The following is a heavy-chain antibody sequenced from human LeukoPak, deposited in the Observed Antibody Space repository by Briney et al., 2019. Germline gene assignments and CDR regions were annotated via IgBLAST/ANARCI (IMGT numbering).Heavy chain of an antibody. CDR2: IYYSGST. Sequence: SETLSLTCTVSGGSVSRGSYYWSWIRQPPGKGLEWIGYIYYSGSTNYNPSLKSRVTISVDTSKNQFSMELSSVTAADTAVYYCATGTYYYGSGTYYTGGYWFDPWGQGTLVTVSS. D-gene: IGHD3-10*01. J-gene: IGHJ5*02. V-gene: IGHV4-61*01. CDR1: GGSVSRGSYY. CDR3: ATGTYYYGSGTYYTGGYWFDP.